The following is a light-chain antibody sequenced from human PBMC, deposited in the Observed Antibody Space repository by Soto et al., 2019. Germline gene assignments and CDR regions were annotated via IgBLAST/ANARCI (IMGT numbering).Light chain of an antibody. CDR1: QTVSITY. Sequence: VLTQSPGTLSLSPGESATLSCRASQTVSITYLTWYQQKPGQAPRLLIFGASKRATGIPDRFSGSESRRDFTLTISGLEPEDFAVYYCQQYGSSPLISFGQGTRLVIK. J-gene: IGKJ5*01. CDR2: GAS. CDR3: QQYGSSPLIS. V-gene: IGKV3-20*01.